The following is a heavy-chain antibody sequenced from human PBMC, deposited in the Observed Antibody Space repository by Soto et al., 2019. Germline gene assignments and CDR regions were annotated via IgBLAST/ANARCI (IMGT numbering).Heavy chain of an antibody. CDR2: IIPIFGTA. V-gene: IGHV1-69*13. D-gene: IGHD2-8*01. J-gene: IGHJ6*02. CDR3: ARDADCTNGVCPDKGYYGMDV. CDR1: GGTFSSYA. Sequence: GASVKVSCKASGGTFSSYAISWVRQAPGQGLEWMGGIIPIFGTANYAQKFQGRVTITADESTSTAYMELSSLRSEDTAVYYCARDADCTNGVCPDKGYYGMDVWGQGTTVTVSS.